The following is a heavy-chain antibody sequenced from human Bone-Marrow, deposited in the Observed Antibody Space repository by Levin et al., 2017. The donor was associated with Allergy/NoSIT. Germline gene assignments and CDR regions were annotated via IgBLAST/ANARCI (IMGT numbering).Heavy chain of an antibody. V-gene: IGHV3-30-3*01. J-gene: IGHJ6*02. D-gene: IGHD1-14*01. CDR1: GFTFSSYA. CDR3: ARESGRITAIVEDLGGMDV. Sequence: GGSLRLSCAASGFTFSSYAMHWVRQAPGKGLEWVAVISYDGSNKYYADSVKGRFTISRDNSKNTLYLQMNSLRAEDTAVYYCARESGRITAIVEDLGGMDVWGQGTTVTVSS. CDR2: ISYDGSNK.